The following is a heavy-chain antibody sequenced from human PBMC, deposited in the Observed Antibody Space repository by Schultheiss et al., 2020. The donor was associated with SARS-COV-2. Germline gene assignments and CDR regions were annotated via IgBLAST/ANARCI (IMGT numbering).Heavy chain of an antibody. V-gene: IGHV4-31*03. D-gene: IGHD4-23*01. J-gene: IGHJ2*01. CDR3: ARYGGTPVWYFNL. CDR2: IYYSGST. Sequence: SETLSLTCTVSGGSISSGGYYWSWIRQHPGKGLEWIGYIYYSGSTYYNPSLKSRVTISIDTSKNQFSLKLSSVTAADTAVYYCARYGGTPVWYFNLWGRGTLVTVSS. CDR1: GGSISSGGYY.